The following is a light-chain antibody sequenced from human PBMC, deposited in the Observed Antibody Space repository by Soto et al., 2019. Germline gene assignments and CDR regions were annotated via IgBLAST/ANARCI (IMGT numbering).Light chain of an antibody. J-gene: IGLJ2*01. Sequence: QSALTQPPSVSGAPGQRVTISCTGSSSNIGAGSDVHWYQQLPGTAPKLLIYANTNRPSGVPDRFSGSKSGTSASLAITGLQADDEADYYCPSYDSSLSALVFGGGTKLTVL. CDR1: SSNIGAGSD. CDR3: PSYDSSLSALV. CDR2: ANT. V-gene: IGLV1-40*01.